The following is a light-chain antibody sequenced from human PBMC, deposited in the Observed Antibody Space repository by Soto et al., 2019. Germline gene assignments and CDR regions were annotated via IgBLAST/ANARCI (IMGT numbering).Light chain of an antibody. J-gene: IGLJ1*01. CDR2: SNY. CDR3: AAWDDILNGYV. Sequence: QSGLTHPPSASGTPGQRVTISCCGSSSNIESNTVTWYQQLPGTAPKLVIYSNYDRPSGVPDRFSGSTSGTSASLVIRGLQSEDEADYYCAAWDDILNGYVFGGGTKVTV. CDR1: SSNIESNT. V-gene: IGLV1-44*01.